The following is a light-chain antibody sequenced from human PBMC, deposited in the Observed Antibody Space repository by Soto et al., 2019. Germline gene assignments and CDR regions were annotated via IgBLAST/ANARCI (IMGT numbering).Light chain of an antibody. J-gene: IGLJ2*01. CDR1: SSNIGRNI. CDR2: NNN. V-gene: IGLV1-44*01. Sequence: QSVVTQPPSASGTPGQRVTISCSGSSSNIGRNIVNWYQQLPGTAPKLIIFNNNQRPSGVPDRFSGSKSGTSASLAISGLQSEDEDDYYCAAWDDSLTGVIFGGGTKLTVL. CDR3: AAWDDSLTGVI.